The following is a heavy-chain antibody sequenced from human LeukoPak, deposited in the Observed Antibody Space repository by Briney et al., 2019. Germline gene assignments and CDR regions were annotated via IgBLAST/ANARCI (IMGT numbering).Heavy chain of an antibody. CDR2: IYSGGST. D-gene: IGHD3-22*01. V-gene: IGHV3-53*01. CDR1: RFTVSSNY. J-gene: IGHJ4*02. CDR3: TRGGPWGLITMIVVAPRGYFDY. Sequence: PGGSLRLSCAASRFTVSSNYMSWVRQAPGKGLEWVSVIYSGGSTYYADSVKGRFTISRDNSKNTLYLQMNSLRAEDTAVYYCTRGGPWGLITMIVVAPRGYFDYWGQGTLVTVSS.